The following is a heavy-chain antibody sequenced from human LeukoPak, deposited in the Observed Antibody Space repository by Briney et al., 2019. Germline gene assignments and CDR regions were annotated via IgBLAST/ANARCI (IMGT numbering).Heavy chain of an antibody. Sequence: SQTLSLTCSVSGDSITSDGFHWSWLRQHPQKGLEWIGHIYPRGANYYNPSLKSRASISLDTYKNQFSLKLTSVTVADTAVYFCARGRPYYYGSGSYSALDSWGQGTMITVSS. CDR2: IYPRGAN. CDR1: GDSITSDGFH. J-gene: IGHJ4*02. CDR3: ARGRPYYYGSGSYSALDS. D-gene: IGHD3-10*01. V-gene: IGHV4-31*03.